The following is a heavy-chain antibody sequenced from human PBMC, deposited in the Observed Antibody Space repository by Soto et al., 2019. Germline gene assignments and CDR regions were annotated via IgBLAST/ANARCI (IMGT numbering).Heavy chain of an antibody. CDR3: ARPRLFLGDFSSMDV. CDR1: GFTFSSYG. D-gene: IGHD2-21*02. V-gene: IGHV3-33*01. Sequence: QVQLVESGGGVVQPGRSLRLSCAASGFTFSSYGMHWVRQAPGKGLEWVAVIWYDGSNKYYADSVKGRFTISRDNSKNTLYLQMNSLRAEDTAVYYCARPRLFLGDFSSMDVWGQGTTVTVSS. CDR2: IWYDGSNK. J-gene: IGHJ6*02.